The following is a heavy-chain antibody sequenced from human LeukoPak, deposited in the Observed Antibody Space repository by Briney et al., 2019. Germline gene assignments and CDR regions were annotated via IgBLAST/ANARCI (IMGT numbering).Heavy chain of an antibody. J-gene: IGHJ4*02. CDR3: ARGHAGYDSDY. V-gene: IGHV1-69*04. Sequence: ASVKVSCKASGGTFSSYAISWVRQAPGQGLEWMGRIIPILGIANYAQKFQGRVTITADKSTSTAYMELSSLRSEDTAVYYCARGHAGYDSDYWGQGTLVTVSS. CDR1: GGTFSSYA. CDR2: IIPILGIA. D-gene: IGHD5-12*01.